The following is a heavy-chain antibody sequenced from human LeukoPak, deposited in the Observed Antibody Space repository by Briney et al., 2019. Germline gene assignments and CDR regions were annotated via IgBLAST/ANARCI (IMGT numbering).Heavy chain of an antibody. CDR1: GFTFSSYG. CDR2: IRYDGSNK. V-gene: IGHV3-30*02. J-gene: IGHJ3*02. D-gene: IGHD3-3*01. Sequence: PGGSLRLSCAASGFTFSSYGMHWVRQAPGKGLEWVAFIRYDGSNKYYADSVKGRFTISRDNSKNTLYLQMNSLRAEDTAVYYCAKDPHDFWSGYYPDAFDIWGQGTMVTVCS. CDR3: AKDPHDFWSGYYPDAFDI.